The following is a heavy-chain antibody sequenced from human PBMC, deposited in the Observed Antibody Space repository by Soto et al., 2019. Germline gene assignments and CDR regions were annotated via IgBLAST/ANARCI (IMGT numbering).Heavy chain of an antibody. Sequence: QVQLVESGGGVVQPGRSLRLSCAASGFTFSSYGMHWVRQAPGKGLEWVAVIYDGSNKYYADSVKGRFTISRDNSKNTLYLQMNSLRAEDTAVCSCAKALWSGPLDVWGQGTTVTVAS. CDR2: IYDGSNK. V-gene: IGHV3-30*18. CDR3: AKALWSGPLDV. CDR1: GFTFSSYG. J-gene: IGHJ6*02. D-gene: IGHD3-3*01.